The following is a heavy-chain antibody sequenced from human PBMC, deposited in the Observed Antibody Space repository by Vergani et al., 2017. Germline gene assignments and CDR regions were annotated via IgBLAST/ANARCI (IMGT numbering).Heavy chain of an antibody. Sequence: QVQLQESGPGLVKPSETLSLTCAVSGYSISSGYYWGWIRQPPGKGLEWIGSIYNSGSTYYNPSLKSRVTISVDTSKNQFSLKLSSVTAADTAVYYCARHTPYGSGSYFYYYYGMDVWGQGTTVTVSS. CDR1: GYSISSGYY. V-gene: IGHV4-38-2*01. J-gene: IGHJ6*02. D-gene: IGHD3-10*01. CDR3: ARHTPYGSGSYFYYYYGMDV. CDR2: IYNSGST.